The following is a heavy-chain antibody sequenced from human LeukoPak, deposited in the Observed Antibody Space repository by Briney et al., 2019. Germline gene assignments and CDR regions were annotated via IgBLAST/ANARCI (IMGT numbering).Heavy chain of an antibody. J-gene: IGHJ5*02. D-gene: IGHD3-3*01. CDR3: ARDRVLRFLEWPLNWFDP. Sequence: EASVKVSCKASGYTFTSYYMHWVRQAPGQGLEWMGIINPSGGSTSYAQKFQGRVTMTRDTSTSTVYMELSSLRSEDTAVYYCARDRVLRFLEWPLNWFDPWGQGTLVTVSS. CDR1: GYTFTSYY. V-gene: IGHV1-46*01. CDR2: INPSGGST.